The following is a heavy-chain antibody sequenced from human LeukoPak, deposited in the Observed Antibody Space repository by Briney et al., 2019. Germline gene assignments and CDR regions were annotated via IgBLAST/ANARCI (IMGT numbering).Heavy chain of an antibody. Sequence: AXVKVSCKASGYTFTGYYMHWVRQAPGQGLEWMGWINPNSGGTNYAQKFQGRVTMTRDTSISTAYMELSRLRSDDTAVYYCARDLGYCSGGSCYPDAFDIWGQGTMVTVSS. J-gene: IGHJ3*02. D-gene: IGHD2-15*01. CDR2: INPNSGGT. CDR1: GYTFTGYY. V-gene: IGHV1-2*02. CDR3: ARDLGYCSGGSCYPDAFDI.